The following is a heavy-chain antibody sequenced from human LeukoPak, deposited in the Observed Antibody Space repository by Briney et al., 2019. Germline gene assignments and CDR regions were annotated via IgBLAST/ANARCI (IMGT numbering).Heavy chain of an antibody. J-gene: IGHJ4*02. CDR1: GGSISSYY. Sequence: SETLSLTCTVSGGSISSYYWSWIRQPPGKGLEWIGDIYYSGSTKYNPSLKSRVTISVDTSKNHFSLKLSSVTAADTAVYYCARHGNYYDSSGYNYYFDYWGQGTLGTVSS. CDR3: ARHGNYYDSSGYNYYFDY. CDR2: IYYSGST. D-gene: IGHD3-22*01. V-gene: IGHV4-59*08.